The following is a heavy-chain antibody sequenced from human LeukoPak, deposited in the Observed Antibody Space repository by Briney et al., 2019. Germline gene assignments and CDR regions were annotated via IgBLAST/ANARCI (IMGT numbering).Heavy chain of an antibody. D-gene: IGHD1-26*01. CDR3: ARDLSGSYFDY. CDR1: GFTVSSNY. Sequence: GGSLRLSCAASGFTVSSNYMSWVRQAPGKGLEWVSVIYSGGSTYYADSVKGRFTISRDNSKNTLYLQMNSLRAEDTAVYYCARDLSGSYFDYWGQGTLVIVSS. J-gene: IGHJ4*02. CDR2: IYSGGST. V-gene: IGHV3-53*01.